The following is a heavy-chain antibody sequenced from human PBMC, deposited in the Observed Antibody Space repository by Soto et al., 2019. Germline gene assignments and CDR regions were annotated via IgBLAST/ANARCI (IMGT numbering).Heavy chain of an antibody. CDR1: GGPVNNYY. Sequence: QVQLQESGPGLVKPSETLSLICTVSGGPVNNYYWGWVRQPAGKGLEWIGRIFADGSTTYNPSLMGRVTLSVDTSRNQLSLELTSMTAADTAVYYCVRDHAQVVVGTGFDCWGQGAPVTVSS. CDR3: VRDHAQVVVGTGFDC. CDR2: IFADGST. V-gene: IGHV4-4*07. D-gene: IGHD2-15*01. J-gene: IGHJ4*02.